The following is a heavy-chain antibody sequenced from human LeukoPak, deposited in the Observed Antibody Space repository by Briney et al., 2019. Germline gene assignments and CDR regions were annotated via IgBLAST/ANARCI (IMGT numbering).Heavy chain of an antibody. D-gene: IGHD3-3*01. CDR1: GGSFSGYY. V-gene: IGHV4-34*01. CDR3: AREGNYDFWSGYPFTGFDY. J-gene: IGHJ4*02. CDR2: INHSGST. Sequence: PSETLSLTCAVYGGSFSGYYWSWIRQPPGKGLEWIGEINHSGSTNYNPSLKSRVTISVDTSKNQFSLKLSSVTAADTAVYYCAREGNYDFWSGYPFTGFDYWGQGTLVTVSS.